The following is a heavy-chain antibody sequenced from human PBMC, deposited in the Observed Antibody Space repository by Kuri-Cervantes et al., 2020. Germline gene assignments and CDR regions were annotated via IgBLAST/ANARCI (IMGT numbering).Heavy chain of an antibody. CDR3: ARSDWFDP. Sequence: GGSLRLSCAASGFTFSSYAMSWVRQAPGKGLEWVSAISGSGGSTYYADSVKGRFTISRDNAKNTVYLQMNSLRTEDSAVYYCARSDWFDPWGQGTLVTVSS. CDR2: ISGSGGST. CDR1: GFTFSSYA. J-gene: IGHJ5*02. V-gene: IGHV3-23*01.